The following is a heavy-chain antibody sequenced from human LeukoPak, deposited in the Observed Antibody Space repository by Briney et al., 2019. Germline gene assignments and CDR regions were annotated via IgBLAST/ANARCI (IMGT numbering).Heavy chain of an antibody. CDR3: VRDYSYGTE. V-gene: IGHV3-53*01. J-gene: IGHJ4*02. Sequence: GGSLRLSCVASGFSVSSIYLSWVRQAPGKGLEWVSLIYSGGSTYYADSVKGRFTISRDNSKNTLYLQMNSLRAEDTAVYYCVRDYSYGTEWGQGTLVTVSS. CDR1: GFSVSSIY. CDR2: IYSGGST. D-gene: IGHD5-18*01.